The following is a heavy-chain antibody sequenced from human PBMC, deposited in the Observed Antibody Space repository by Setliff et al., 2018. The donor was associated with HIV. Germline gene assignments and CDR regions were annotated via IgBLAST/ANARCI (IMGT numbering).Heavy chain of an antibody. CDR3: ARSEDKRISVIRVGRGAMDV. CDR2: MYTDGST. J-gene: IGHJ6*02. V-gene: IGHV4-61*09. D-gene: IGHD3-3*02. CDR1: GGSITSGNYF. Sequence: PSETLSLTCTVSGGSITSGNYFWSWIRQPAGKGLEWIGHMYTDGSTNYNPSFKSRVTISVDTSKNQFSLNLRSVTAADTAVYYCARSEDKRISVIRVGRGAMDVWGQGTTVTVSS.